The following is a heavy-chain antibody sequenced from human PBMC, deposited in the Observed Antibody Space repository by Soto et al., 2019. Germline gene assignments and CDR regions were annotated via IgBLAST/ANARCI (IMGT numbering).Heavy chain of an antibody. V-gene: IGHV3-30*03. Sequence: PGESLKISCAASGFTFSSYGMHWVRQAPGKGLEWVAVISYDGSNKYYADSVKGRFTISRDNAKNSLYLQMNSLRAEDTAVYYCARAKYYYDSHTGGWYDPWGQGTLVTVSS. CDR1: GFTFSSYG. CDR2: ISYDGSNK. D-gene: IGHD3-22*01. J-gene: IGHJ5*02. CDR3: ARAKYYYDSHTGGWYDP.